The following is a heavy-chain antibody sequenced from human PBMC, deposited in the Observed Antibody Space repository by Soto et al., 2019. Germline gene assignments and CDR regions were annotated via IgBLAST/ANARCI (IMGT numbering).Heavy chain of an antibody. Sequence: QVQLLVQSGAEVKKPGASVKVSCRISGHTLTDLSIHWVRQAPGKGLEWMGGFDPEENKTIYAQRFRGRVTMTEDXSTNTAYMELSSLRSQDTALYYCATEILSCSGGKCYAGLDFWGQGTLVTVSS. CDR1: GHTLTDLS. J-gene: IGHJ4*02. V-gene: IGHV1-24*01. D-gene: IGHD2-15*01. CDR3: ATEILSCSGGKCYAGLDF. CDR2: FDPEENKT.